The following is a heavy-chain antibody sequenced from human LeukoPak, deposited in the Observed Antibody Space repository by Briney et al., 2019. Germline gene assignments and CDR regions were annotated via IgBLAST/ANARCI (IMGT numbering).Heavy chain of an antibody. V-gene: IGHV3-48*01. J-gene: IGHJ4*02. Sequence: GGSLRLSCAASGFTFSSYSMNWVRQAPGKGLEWVSYISSGSSTIYYADSVKGRFTISRDNAKNSLYLQMNSLRAEDTAVYYCARDRELGYWGQGTLVTVSS. D-gene: IGHD3-10*01. CDR3: ARDRELGY. CDR2: ISSGSSTI. CDR1: GFTFSSYS.